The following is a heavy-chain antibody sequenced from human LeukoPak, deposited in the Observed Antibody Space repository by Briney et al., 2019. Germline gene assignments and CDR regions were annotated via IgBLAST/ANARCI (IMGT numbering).Heavy chain of an antibody. CDR1: GESLSGSY. D-gene: IGHD2/OR15-2a*01. CDR2: INHSGST. CDR3: ARGVTPTTYNWFDP. Sequence: PSETLSLTCAVYGESLSGSYWSWIRQPPGKGLEWIGEINHSGSTNYNPSLKSRVTISVDTSKNQFSLKLSSVTAADTAVYYCARGVTPTTYNWFDPWGQGTLVTVSS. J-gene: IGHJ5*02. V-gene: IGHV4-34*01.